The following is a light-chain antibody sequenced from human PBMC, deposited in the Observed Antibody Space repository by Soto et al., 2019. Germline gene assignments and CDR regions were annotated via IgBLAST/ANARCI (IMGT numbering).Light chain of an antibody. CDR2: LNSDGSH. CDR1: SGHSSYA. CDR3: QTWGSGIPVV. J-gene: IGLJ2*01. Sequence: QSVLTQSPSASASLGASVKLTCTLSSGHSSYAIAWHQQQPEKGPRYLMKLNSDGSHSKGDGTPDRLSGSSSGAERYLTISSLQSEDEADYYCQTWGSGIPVVFGGGTTLAV. V-gene: IGLV4-69*01.